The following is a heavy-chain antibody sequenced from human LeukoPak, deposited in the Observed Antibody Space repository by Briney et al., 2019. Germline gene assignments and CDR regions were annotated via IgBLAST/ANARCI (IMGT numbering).Heavy chain of an antibody. V-gene: IGHV3-9*01. J-gene: IGHJ2*01. CDR2: ISWNSGSI. CDR1: GFTFYDYA. CDR3: AKDILATVTTDWYFDL. D-gene: IGHD4-17*01. Sequence: GRSLRLSCAASGFTFYDYAMHWVRQAPGKGLEWVSGISWNSGSIGYADSVKGRFTISRDNAKNSLYLQMNSLRAEDTALYYCAKDILATVTTDWYFDLWGRGTLVTVSS.